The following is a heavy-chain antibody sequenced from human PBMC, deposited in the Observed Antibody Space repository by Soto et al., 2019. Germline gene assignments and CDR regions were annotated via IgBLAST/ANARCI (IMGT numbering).Heavy chain of an antibody. CDR3: ARGSYYDSSGYYYGFFQH. CDR1: GFTVSSNY. CDR2: IYSGGST. D-gene: IGHD3-22*01. J-gene: IGHJ1*01. Sequence: GGSLRLSCAASGFTVSSNYISWVRQAPGKGLEWVSVIYSGGSTYYADSVKGRVTISRDNSKNTLYLQMNSLRAEDTAVYYCARGSYYDSSGYYYGFFQHWGQGTLVTVSS. V-gene: IGHV3-66*01.